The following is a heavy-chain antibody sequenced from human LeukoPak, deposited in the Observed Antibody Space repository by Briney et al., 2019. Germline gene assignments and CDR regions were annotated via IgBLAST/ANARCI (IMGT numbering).Heavy chain of an antibody. Sequence: GGSLRLSCAASGFTFSSYSINWVHQAPGKGLEWVSSNSDFGSSHHADSVKGRFTTSRDNAKNSVHLQMNSLRVEDTAIYYCARHSGGDGYNYNGMDVWGQGTMVTVSS. CDR1: GFTFSSYS. CDR2: NSDFGSS. J-gene: IGHJ6*02. D-gene: IGHD6-19*01. V-gene: IGHV3-21*06. CDR3: ARHSGGDGYNYNGMDV.